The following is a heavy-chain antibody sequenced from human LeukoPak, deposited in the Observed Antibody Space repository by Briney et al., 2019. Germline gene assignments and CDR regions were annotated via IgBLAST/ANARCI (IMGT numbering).Heavy chain of an antibody. Sequence: PSETLSLTCTASGDSLSTYYWSWIRQPPGKGLEWIGYIYYSGTTNYNPSLKSRVTISVDTSKNQFSLRLSSVTAADTAVYFCARELPGIVVVPAAGAYMDVWGKGTTVTVSS. CDR2: IYYSGTT. D-gene: IGHD2-2*01. CDR3: ARELPGIVVVPAAGAYMDV. CDR1: GDSLSTYY. J-gene: IGHJ6*03. V-gene: IGHV4-59*12.